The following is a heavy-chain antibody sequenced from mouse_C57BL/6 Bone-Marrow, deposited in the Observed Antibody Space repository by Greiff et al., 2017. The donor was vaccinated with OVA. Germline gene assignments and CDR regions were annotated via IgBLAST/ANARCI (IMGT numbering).Heavy chain of an antibody. J-gene: IGHJ3*01. CDR1: GFTFSSYS. CDR2: ISGGGGNT. CDR3: ASPGAY. Sequence: DVMLVESGGGLVKPGGSLKLSCAASGFTFSSYSMSWVRQTPEKRLEWVATISGGGGNTYYPDSVKGRFTISRDNAKNTLYLQMSSLRSEDTALYYCASPGAYWGQGTLVTVSA. V-gene: IGHV5-9*01.